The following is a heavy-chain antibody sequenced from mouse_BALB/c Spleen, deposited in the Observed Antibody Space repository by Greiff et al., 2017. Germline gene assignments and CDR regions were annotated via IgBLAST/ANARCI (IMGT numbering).Heavy chain of an antibody. CDR1: GYTFTNYW. CDR3: AREATASAWFAY. D-gene: IGHD1-2*01. CDR2: IYPGGGYT. J-gene: IGHJ3*01. V-gene: IGHV1-63*01. Sequence: QVQLQQSGAELVRPGTSVKISCKASGYTFTNYWLGWVKQRPGHGLEWIGDIYPGGGYTNYNEKFKGKATLTADKSSSTAHMELRSLASEDSAVYYCAREATASAWFAYWGQGTLVTVSA.